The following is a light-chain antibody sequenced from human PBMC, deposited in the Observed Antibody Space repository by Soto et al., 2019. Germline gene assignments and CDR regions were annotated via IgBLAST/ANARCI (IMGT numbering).Light chain of an antibody. CDR2: GAS. V-gene: IGKV3-15*01. J-gene: IGKJ1*01. CDR3: QHYNNWPPWT. CDR1: QSVSSN. Sequence: EVVITQSPSTLSVSPVQRATSSCRPSQSVSSNLAWYQQKPGQAPRLLIYGASTRATGIPARFSGSGSGTEFTLTISSLQSEDFAVYYCQHYNNWPPWTFGQGTKV.